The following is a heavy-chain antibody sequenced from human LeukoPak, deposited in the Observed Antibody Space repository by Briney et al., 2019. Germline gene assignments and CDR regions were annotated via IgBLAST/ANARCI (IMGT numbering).Heavy chain of an antibody. J-gene: IGHJ4*02. D-gene: IGHD1-1*01. CDR2: INWNSGNI. CDR3: AKGGRVQFNFDF. Sequence: PGRSLRLSCVASGFNFDDYAMYWVRQAPGKGLEGVSHINWNSGNIGYAASVKGRFIISRDNAKNSLYLQMNSLRPEDTGLYYCAKGGRVQFNFDFWGQGTRVTVSS. V-gene: IGHV3-9*01. CDR1: GFNFDDYA.